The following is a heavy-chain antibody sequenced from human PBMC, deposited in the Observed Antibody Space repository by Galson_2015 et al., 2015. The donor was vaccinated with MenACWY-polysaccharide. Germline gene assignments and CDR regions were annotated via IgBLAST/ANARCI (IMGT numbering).Heavy chain of an antibody. Sequence: SLRLSSAVSGLTFSNYGVNWVRPAPGKGLEWVSYISSSSSTIYYADSVKGRFTISRDNAKNSLYLQMNSLRAEDTAVYFCARSFGSSLTYWGQGTLVTVSS. CDR2: ISSSSSTI. D-gene: IGHD6-6*01. J-gene: IGHJ4*02. CDR1: GLTFSNYG. CDR3: ARSFGSSLTY. V-gene: IGHV3-48*01.